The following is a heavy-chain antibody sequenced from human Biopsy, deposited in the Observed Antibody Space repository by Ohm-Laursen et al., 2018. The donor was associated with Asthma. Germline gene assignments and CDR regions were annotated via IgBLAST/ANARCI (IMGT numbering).Heavy chain of an antibody. J-gene: IGHJ6*02. D-gene: IGHD3-10*01. CDR1: GGSITSFY. CDR2: IYYTGGD. V-gene: IGHV4-59*07. Sequence: SDTLSLTCTVSGGSITSFYWSWIRQPPGKGLEWLGYIYYTGGDNYNPSLKSRVTISVDTSKNQFSLRLNSVTAADTAVYYCARGPNYHGSGRAPIGMDVWGQGTTVTVSS. CDR3: ARGPNYHGSGRAPIGMDV.